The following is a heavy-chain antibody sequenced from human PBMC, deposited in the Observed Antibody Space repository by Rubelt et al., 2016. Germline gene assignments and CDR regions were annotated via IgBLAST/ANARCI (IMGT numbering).Heavy chain of an antibody. Sequence: QVQLQQWGAGLLKPSETLSLTCAVYGGSFSRYYWSWIRQPPGKGLEWIGNIYYSGSTNYNPSLKSRVTISVDTSKNQFSLSQISGTAADTAGYYCARGGVNWNYDYWGQVTLVTVSS. V-gene: IGHV4-34*11. CDR3: ARGGVNWNYDY. CDR2: IYYSGST. CDR1: GGSFSRYY. D-gene: IGHD1-7*01. J-gene: IGHJ4*02.